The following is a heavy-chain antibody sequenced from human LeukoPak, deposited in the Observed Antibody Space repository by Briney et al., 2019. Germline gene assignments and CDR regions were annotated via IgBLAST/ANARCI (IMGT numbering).Heavy chain of an antibody. CDR3: ARDFVVPAAKYYYYGMDV. CDR2: IYYSGGT. Sequence: SQTLSLTCTVSGGSISSGDYYWSWIRQPPGTGLEWIGYIYYSGGTYYNPSLKSRVTISVDTSKNQFSLKLSSVTAADTAVYYCARDFVVPAAKYYYYGMDVWGQGTTVTVSS. J-gene: IGHJ6*02. CDR1: GGSISSGDYY. D-gene: IGHD2-2*01. V-gene: IGHV4-30-4*01.